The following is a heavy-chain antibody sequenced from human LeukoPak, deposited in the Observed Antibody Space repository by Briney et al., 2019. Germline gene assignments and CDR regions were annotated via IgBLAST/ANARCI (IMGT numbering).Heavy chain of an antibody. J-gene: IGHJ4*02. V-gene: IGHV4-30-2*01. Sequence: SETLSLTCAVSGGSISSGGYSWSWIRQPPGKGLEWIGYIYHSGSTYYNPSLKSRVTISVDRSKNQFSLKLSSVTAADTAVYYCARSPGGGSSGYYYLTTYFDYWGQGTLVTVSS. CDR3: ARSPGGGSSGYYYLTTYFDY. CDR2: IYHSGST. D-gene: IGHD3-22*01. CDR1: GGSISSGGYS.